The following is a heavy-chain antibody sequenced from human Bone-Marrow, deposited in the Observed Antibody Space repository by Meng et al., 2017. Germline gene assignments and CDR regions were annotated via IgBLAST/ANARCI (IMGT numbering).Heavy chain of an antibody. Sequence: GESLKISCAASGFTFSSYAMHWVRQAPGKGLEWVAVISYDGSNKYYADSVKGRFTISRDNSKNTLYLQVNSLRAEDTAVYYCARNARLRYFDWLAKRYYGMDVWGQGTTVTVSS. CDR2: ISYDGSNK. J-gene: IGHJ6*02. CDR3: ARNARLRYFDWLAKRYYGMDV. D-gene: IGHD3-9*01. CDR1: GFTFSSYA. V-gene: IGHV3-30*01.